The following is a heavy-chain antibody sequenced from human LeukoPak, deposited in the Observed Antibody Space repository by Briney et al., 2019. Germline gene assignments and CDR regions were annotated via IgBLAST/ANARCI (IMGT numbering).Heavy chain of an antibody. CDR1: GFTFSSHS. D-gene: IGHD6-13*01. J-gene: IGHJ3*02. V-gene: IGHV3-21*04. CDR3: AKDPPQYSSSGRWAFDI. CDR2: ISSISDYI. Sequence: PGGSLRLSCAASGFTFSSHSMNWFRQAPGKGLEWVSSISSISDYIYSADSVKGRFTISRDNSKNTLYLQMNSLRAEDTAVYYCAKDPPQYSSSGRWAFDIWGQGTMVTVSS.